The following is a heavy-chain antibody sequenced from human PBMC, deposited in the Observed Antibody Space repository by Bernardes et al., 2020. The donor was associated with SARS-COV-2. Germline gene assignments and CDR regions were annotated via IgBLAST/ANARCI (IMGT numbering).Heavy chain of an antibody. CDR1: GGSFNGSY. J-gene: IGHJ6*02. CDR3: ARGPTVAPFYNYYGADV. D-gene: IGHD4-17*01. CDR2: INHSGST. Sequence: SETLSLTCAVYGGSFNGSYWSWIRQPPGKGLEWIGEINHSGSTNCNPSLTSQVNISVDTSKNQFSLKVSSVTAADTAVSYCARGPTVAPFYNYYGADVWGQGSTVTVAS. V-gene: IGHV4-34*01.